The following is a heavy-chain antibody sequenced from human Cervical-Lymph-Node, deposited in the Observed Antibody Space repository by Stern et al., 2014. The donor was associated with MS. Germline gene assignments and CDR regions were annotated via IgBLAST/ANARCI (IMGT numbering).Heavy chain of an antibody. CDR3: ARVTGYSSYYYYYGMDV. D-gene: IGHD5-18*01. V-gene: IGHV4-59*08. Sequence: QVQLVQYGPGLVKPSETLSLTCTVSGGSISSYYWTWIRQPPGKGLEWIGYIYYSGSTNYNPSLKSPVTMSVDTFKNQFSMRLAFLTAADTAFYYCARVTGYSSYYYYYGMDVWGQGTTVTVSS. CDR1: GGSISSYY. J-gene: IGHJ6*02. CDR2: IYYSGST.